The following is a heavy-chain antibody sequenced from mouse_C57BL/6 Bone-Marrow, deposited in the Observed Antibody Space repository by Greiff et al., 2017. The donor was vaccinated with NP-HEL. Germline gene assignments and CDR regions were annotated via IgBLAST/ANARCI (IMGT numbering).Heavy chain of an antibody. CDR1: GFTFSSYG. D-gene: IGHD2-2*01. CDR2: ISSGGSYT. CDR3: ARRGVYYGYEAPYYYAMDY. Sequence: EVQLVESGGDLVKPGGSLKLSCAASGFTFSSYGMSWVRQTPDKRLEWVATISSGGSYTYYPDSVKGRFTISRDNAKNTLYLQMSSLKSEGTAMYYCARRGVYYGYEAPYYYAMDYWGQGTSVTVSS. J-gene: IGHJ4*01. V-gene: IGHV5-6*01.